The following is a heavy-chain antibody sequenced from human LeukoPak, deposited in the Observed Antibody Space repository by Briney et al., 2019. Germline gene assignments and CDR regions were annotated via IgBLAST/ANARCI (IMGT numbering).Heavy chain of an antibody. J-gene: IGHJ2*01. V-gene: IGHV1-69*06. Sequence: SVRVSCKASGGTFSSYAISWVRQAPGQGLEWMGGIIPIFGTANYAQKFQGRVTITADKSTSTAYMELSSLRSEDTAVYYCATRSGGSYWYFDLWGRGTLVTVSS. CDR3: ATRSGGSYWYFDL. CDR1: GGTFSSYA. D-gene: IGHD1-26*01. CDR2: IIPIFGTA.